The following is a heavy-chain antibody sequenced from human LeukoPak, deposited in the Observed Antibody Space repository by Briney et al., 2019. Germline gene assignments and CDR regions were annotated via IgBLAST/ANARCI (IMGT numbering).Heavy chain of an antibody. CDR2: INQDGSEK. CDR1: GFTFINAW. J-gene: IGHJ4*02. V-gene: IGHV3-7*02. D-gene: IGHD1-1*01. Sequence: GGSLRLSCAASGFTFINAWMTWVRQAPRKGLEWVAAINQDGSEKYYVDSVKGRFTISRDNAKNSIFLQMSSLGAEDTAVYYCARTTYGDYWGQGTLVTVSS. CDR3: ARTTYGDY.